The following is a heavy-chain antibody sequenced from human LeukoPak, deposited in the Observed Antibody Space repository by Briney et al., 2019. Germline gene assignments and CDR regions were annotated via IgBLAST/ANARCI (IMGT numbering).Heavy chain of an antibody. CDR2: IKSKTAGGTT. CDR3: TSSYTSGWYGPSDY. Sequence: GGSLRLSCAASGFTFTDAWMSWVRQAPGKGLEWVARIKSKTAGGTTDYAAPEKGRFTISRDDSKNTLYLQMNSLETEDTAVYYCTSSYTSGWYGPSDYWGQGTLVTVSS. V-gene: IGHV3-15*01. CDR1: GFTFTDAW. J-gene: IGHJ4*02. D-gene: IGHD6-19*01.